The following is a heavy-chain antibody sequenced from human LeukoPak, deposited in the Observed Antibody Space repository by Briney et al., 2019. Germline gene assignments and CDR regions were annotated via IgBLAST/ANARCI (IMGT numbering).Heavy chain of an antibody. D-gene: IGHD4-23*01. CDR2: IIPILGIA. Sequence: ASVTVSCKASGGTFSSYGISWVRQAPGQGLEWMGRIIPILGIANYAQKFQGRVTITADKSTSTAYMELSSLRSEDTAVYYCARSPPVVTAVDAFDIWGQGTMVTVSS. V-gene: IGHV1-69*04. CDR1: GGTFSSYG. J-gene: IGHJ3*02. CDR3: ARSPPVVTAVDAFDI.